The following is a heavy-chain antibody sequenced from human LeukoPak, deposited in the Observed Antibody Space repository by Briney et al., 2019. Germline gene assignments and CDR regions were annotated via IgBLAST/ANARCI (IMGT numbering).Heavy chain of an antibody. D-gene: IGHD6-19*01. CDR2: VHHTGVT. V-gene: IGHV4-59*11. Sequence: SETPSLTCSVSGGSITSLYWSWVRQPPGKGLEYVGYVHHTGVTNYNPSLRGRVTVSMDASKNQFYLKLNSVTAADTVVYYCVRSATIAVFRYGMDVWGQGTTVTVSS. CDR3: VRSATIAVFRYGMDV. J-gene: IGHJ6*02. CDR1: GGSITSLY.